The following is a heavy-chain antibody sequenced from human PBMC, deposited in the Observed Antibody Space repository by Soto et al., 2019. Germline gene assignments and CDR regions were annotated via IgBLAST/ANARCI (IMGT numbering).Heavy chain of an antibody. Sequence: TLSLTCTVSGGSISSSSYYWGWIRQPPGKGLEWIGNISYSGSTYYNPSLKSRVTISVDTSKNKFSLRLSSVTAADTAVYYCATPYYYDSSGYWGAFDIWGQGTMVTVSS. CDR1: GGSISSSSYY. J-gene: IGHJ3*02. CDR3: ATPYYYDSSGYWGAFDI. V-gene: IGHV4-39*01. D-gene: IGHD3-22*01. CDR2: ISYSGST.